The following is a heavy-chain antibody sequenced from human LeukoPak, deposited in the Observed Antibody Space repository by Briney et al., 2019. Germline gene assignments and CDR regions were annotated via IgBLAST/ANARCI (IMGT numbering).Heavy chain of an antibody. Sequence: GGSLRLSCAASGFTFSSYGMHWVRQAPGKGLEWVAFIRYDGSNKYYADSVKGRFTISRDNSKNTLYLQMNSLRAEDTAVYYCAKDHGIVVGPFDYWGQGTLVTVSS. D-gene: IGHD2-2*01. V-gene: IGHV3-30*02. CDR3: AKDHGIVVGPFDY. CDR2: IRYDGSNK. J-gene: IGHJ4*02. CDR1: GFTFSSYG.